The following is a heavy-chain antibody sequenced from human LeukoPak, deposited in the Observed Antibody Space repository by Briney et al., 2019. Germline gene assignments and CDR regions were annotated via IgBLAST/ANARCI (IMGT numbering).Heavy chain of an antibody. J-gene: IGHJ4*02. CDR2: INFNRGDT. D-gene: IGHD2/OR15-2a*01. CDR3: ARDKSNCIGIVY. V-gene: IGHV1-2*02. Sequence: AASVKVSCKASGYTFRNYYIHWVRPAPGHGLAYMGWINFNRGDTNYPEKFQGRVTITGNTSIDTVYMDLSSLRSDDTALYYCARDKSNCIGIVYWGQGTPVTVSS. CDR1: GYTFRNYY.